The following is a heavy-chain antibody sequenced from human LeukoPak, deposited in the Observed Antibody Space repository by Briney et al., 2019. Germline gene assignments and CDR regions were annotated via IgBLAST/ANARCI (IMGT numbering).Heavy chain of an antibody. Sequence: GGSLRLSCAASGFTFSSYAMHWVRQAPGKGLEWVAVISYDGSNKYYADSVKGRFTISRDNSKNTLYLQMNSLRAEDTAVYYCAKDLKWGSSWEKFDYWGQGTLVTVSS. CDR3: AKDLKWGSSWEKFDY. CDR2: ISYDGSNK. V-gene: IGHV3-30*04. CDR1: GFTFSSYA. D-gene: IGHD6-13*01. J-gene: IGHJ4*02.